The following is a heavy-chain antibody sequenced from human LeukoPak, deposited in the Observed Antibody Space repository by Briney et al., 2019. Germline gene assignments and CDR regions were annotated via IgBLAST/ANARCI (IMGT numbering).Heavy chain of an antibody. J-gene: IGHJ4*02. D-gene: IGHD5-24*01. CDR1: GGSFSGYY. CDR2: INHSGST. CDR3: ARVDGPTRFDY. V-gene: IGHV4-34*01. Sequence: SETLSLTCAVYGGSFSGYYWSWIRQPPGKGLEWIGEINHSGSTNYNPSLKSRVTISVDTSKNQFSLKLSSVTAAGTAVYYCARVDGPTRFDYWGQGTLVTVSS.